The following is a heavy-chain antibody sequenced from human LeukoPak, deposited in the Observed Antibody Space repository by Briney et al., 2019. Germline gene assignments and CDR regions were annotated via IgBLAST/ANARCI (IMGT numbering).Heavy chain of an antibody. V-gene: IGHV1-2*02. Sequence: ASGNLSCKASGYTFTGYYIHWERQAHGQGLEWMGWINPNSGGTNYAQKFQGRVTMTRDTSISTAYMELSRLRSDDTAVYYCARDETGIVATDYWSQGTLVTVSS. D-gene: IGHD5-12*01. CDR2: INPNSGGT. CDR3: ARDETGIVATDY. J-gene: IGHJ4*02. CDR1: GYTFTGYY.